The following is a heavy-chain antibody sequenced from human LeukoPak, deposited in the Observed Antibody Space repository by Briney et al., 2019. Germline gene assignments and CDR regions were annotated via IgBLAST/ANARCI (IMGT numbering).Heavy chain of an antibody. J-gene: IGHJ4*02. Sequence: NTSETLSLTCAVYGGSFSGYYWSWIRQPPGKGLEWIGEINHCGSTYYNPSLKSRVTISVDTSKHQFSLKLSSVTAEDTAVYYCARVSGYDLLDYWGQGTLVTVSS. CDR3: ARVSGYDLLDY. V-gene: IGHV4-34*01. CDR1: GGSFSGYY. D-gene: IGHD5-12*01. CDR2: INHCGST.